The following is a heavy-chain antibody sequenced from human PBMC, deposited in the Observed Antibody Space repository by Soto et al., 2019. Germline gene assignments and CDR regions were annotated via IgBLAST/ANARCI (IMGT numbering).Heavy chain of an antibody. CDR1: SGSISIADYY. Sequence: SETLSLTCTVSSGSISIADYYWSWIRQPPGKGLEWIGYIYYTGSAYYNPSLKSRVTMSVDTSKNQFSLKVTSVTAADTAVYYCASGGSSNWFDPWGQGTLVTVSS. J-gene: IGHJ5*02. V-gene: IGHV4-30-4*01. CDR2: IYYTGSA. D-gene: IGHD1-26*01. CDR3: ASGGSSNWFDP.